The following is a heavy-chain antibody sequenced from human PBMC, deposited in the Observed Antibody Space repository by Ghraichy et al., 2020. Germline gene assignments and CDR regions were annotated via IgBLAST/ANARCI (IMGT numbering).Heavy chain of an antibody. J-gene: IGHJ4*02. CDR1: GGSFSGYY. Sequence: SQTLSLTCAVYGGSFSGYYWSWIRQPPGKGLEWIGEINHSGSTNYNPSLKSRVTISVDTSKNQFSLKLSSVTAADTAVYYCARSIAALFDYLGQGTLVTVSS. V-gene: IGHV4-34*01. D-gene: IGHD6-6*01. CDR3: ARSIAALFDY. CDR2: INHSGST.